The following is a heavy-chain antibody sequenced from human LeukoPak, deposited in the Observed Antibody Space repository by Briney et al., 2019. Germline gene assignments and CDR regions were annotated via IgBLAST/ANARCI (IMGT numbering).Heavy chain of an antibody. J-gene: IGHJ4*02. D-gene: IGHD1-26*01. V-gene: IGHV3-7*03. CDR2: IKQDESEK. CDR3: ARLVGDVTTWDC. CDR1: GFTFSLYW. Sequence: PGGSLRLSCAASGFTFSLYWMSWVRQAPGKGLEWEASIKQDESEKYYVDSVKGRFTTSRGNAKSSLYLQMNALRGEDTAAYYCARLVGDVTTWDCWGQGTLVTVSS.